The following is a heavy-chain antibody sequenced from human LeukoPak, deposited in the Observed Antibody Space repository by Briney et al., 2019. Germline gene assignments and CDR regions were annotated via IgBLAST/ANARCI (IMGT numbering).Heavy chain of an antibody. CDR1: GYTFTGYY. D-gene: IGHD2-2*02. CDR3: ARDSPCSSTSCYTGRYYYYYGMDV. J-gene: IGHJ6*02. Sequence: ASVKVSCKASGYTFTGYYMHWVRPAPGQGLEWMGWINPNSGGTNYAQKFQGRVTMARDTSISTAYMELSRLRSDDTAVYYCARDSPCSSTSCYTGRYYYYYGMDVWGQGTTVTVSS. V-gene: IGHV1-2*02. CDR2: INPNSGGT.